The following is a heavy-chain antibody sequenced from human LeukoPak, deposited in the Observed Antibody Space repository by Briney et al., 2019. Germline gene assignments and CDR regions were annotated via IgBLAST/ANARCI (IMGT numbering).Heavy chain of an antibody. Sequence: GGSLRLSCAASGFTFSSYVMNWVRQAPGKGLEWVSSISGSGGTTYYADSVKGRFTISRDNSKNTLYLQMNSLRAEVTAVYYCAKTRGSDWLSDFWGQGTLVTVSS. CDR3: AKTRGSDWLSDF. D-gene: IGHD3-9*01. CDR2: ISGSGGTT. V-gene: IGHV3-23*01. J-gene: IGHJ4*02. CDR1: GFTFSSYV.